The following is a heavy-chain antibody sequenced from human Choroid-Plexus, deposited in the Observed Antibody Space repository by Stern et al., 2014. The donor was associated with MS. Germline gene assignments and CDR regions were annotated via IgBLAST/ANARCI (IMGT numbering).Heavy chain of an antibody. J-gene: IGHJ6*02. CDR3: ARDQRGITIFGVVTDYYYLGMDV. CDR2: INPNTGGT. V-gene: IGHV1-2*02. D-gene: IGHD3-3*01. CDR1: GYIFTGYY. Sequence: QLVQSGAEVKKPGASVKVSCKTSGYIFTGYYIHWVRQAPGQGLEWMAWINPNTGGTKYAQKFQGRVTMSRDTSISTAYVELSSLTSDDTAVYYCARDQRGITIFGVVTDYYYLGMDVWGQGTTVTVSS.